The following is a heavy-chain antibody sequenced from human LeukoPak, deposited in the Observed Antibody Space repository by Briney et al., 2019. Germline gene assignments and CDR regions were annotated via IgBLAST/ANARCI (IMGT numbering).Heavy chain of an antibody. Sequence: SVKVSCKASGGTFSSYAISWVRQAPGQGLEWMGRIIPIFGIANYAQKFQGRVTITANKYTSTAYMELSSLRSEDTAVYYCARPLVDCSGGSCYFHYYYGMDVWGQGTTVTVSS. V-gene: IGHV1-69*04. D-gene: IGHD2-15*01. CDR2: IIPIFGIA. CDR1: GGTFSSYA. CDR3: ARPLVDCSGGSCYFHYYYGMDV. J-gene: IGHJ6*02.